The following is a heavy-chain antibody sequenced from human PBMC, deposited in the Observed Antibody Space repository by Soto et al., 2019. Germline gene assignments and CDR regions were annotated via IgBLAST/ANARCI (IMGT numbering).Heavy chain of an antibody. CDR3: ARHFRQTGTLGWFDP. D-gene: IGHD1-7*01. V-gene: IGHV4-31*03. CDR1: CGSNSSGASY. Sequence: SATLSLTCTVSCGSNSSGASYWRWIRQHPGKGLEWIGYIYYSGSTYYNPSLKSRVTISLDTSRNQFYLRLSSVTAADTAVYYCARHFRQTGTLGWFDPWGQGTLVTVSS. J-gene: IGHJ5*02. CDR2: IYYSGST.